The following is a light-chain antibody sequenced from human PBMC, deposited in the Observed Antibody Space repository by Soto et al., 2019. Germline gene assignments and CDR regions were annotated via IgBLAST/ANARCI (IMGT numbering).Light chain of an antibody. CDR2: AAS. Sequence: DIQLTQSPSFLSASVGDRVTITCRASQGISSYLAWYQQKPGKAPKLLIYAASTLQRGVPSRFSGSGSGTEFTLIFSSLQPEDFATYFCQQLNSFGPGTKVDIK. V-gene: IGKV1-9*01. CDR3: QQLNS. CDR1: QGISSY. J-gene: IGKJ3*01.